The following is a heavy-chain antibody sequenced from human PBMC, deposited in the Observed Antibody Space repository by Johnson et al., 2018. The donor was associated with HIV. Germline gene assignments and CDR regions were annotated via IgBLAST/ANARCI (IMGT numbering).Heavy chain of an antibody. CDR2: IWYDGSEK. CDR3: VRDFRSVRTTDASDI. V-gene: IGHV3-33*01. CDR1: GFTFSSYG. J-gene: IGHJ3*02. D-gene: IGHD1/OR15-1a*01. Sequence: QVQLVESGGGVVQPGRSLRLSCAASGFTFSSYGMHWVRQAPGKGLEWVAFIWYDGSEKYYVDSVKGRFTISRDNAKNSLYLQMNSLRAEDTAVYFCVRDFRSVRTTDASDIWGQGTMITVSS.